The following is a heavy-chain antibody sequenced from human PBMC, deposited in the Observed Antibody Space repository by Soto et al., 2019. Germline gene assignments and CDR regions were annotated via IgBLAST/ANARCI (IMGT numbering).Heavy chain of an antibody. Sequence: ESGGDLVQPGGSLRLSRAASGFTFSSYDFHWVRQATGKGLEWVSGIGTAGDTYYAGSVKGRFIMSRENAKNSLYLQMNSLRAGDTAVYYCTRGADGFDYWGQGTLVTVSS. CDR3: TRGADGFDY. V-gene: IGHV3-13*01. J-gene: IGHJ4*02. CDR2: IGTAGDT. CDR1: GFTFSSYD. D-gene: IGHD3-16*01.